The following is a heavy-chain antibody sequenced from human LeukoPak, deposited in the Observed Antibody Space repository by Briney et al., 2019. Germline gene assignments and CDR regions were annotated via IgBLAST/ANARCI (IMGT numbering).Heavy chain of an antibody. J-gene: IGHJ4*02. CDR1: GFTFSSYS. CDR3: AREGQRGRWNFDY. CDR2: ISSSSSTI. V-gene: IGHV3-48*01. Sequence: GGSLRLSCAASGFTFSSYSMNWVRQAPGKGLEWVSYISSSSSTIYYADSVKGRFTISRDNAKNSLYLQMNSLRAEDTAVYYCAREGQRGRWNFDYWGQGTLVTVSS. D-gene: IGHD1-1*01.